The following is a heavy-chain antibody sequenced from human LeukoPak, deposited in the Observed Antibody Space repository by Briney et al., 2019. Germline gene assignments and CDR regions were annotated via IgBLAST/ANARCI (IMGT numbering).Heavy chain of an antibody. CDR3: AKDSYTVVVPGGRGFDY. J-gene: IGHJ4*02. CDR2: ISGSGGST. CDR1: GFTFSSYA. Sequence: GGSLRLSCAASGFTFSSYAMSWVRQAPGKGLEWVSAISGSGGSTYYADSVKGRFTISRDNSKNTLYLQMNSLRAEDTAVYYCAKDSYTVVVPGGRGFDYWGQGTLVTVSS. V-gene: IGHV3-23*01. D-gene: IGHD2-2*01.